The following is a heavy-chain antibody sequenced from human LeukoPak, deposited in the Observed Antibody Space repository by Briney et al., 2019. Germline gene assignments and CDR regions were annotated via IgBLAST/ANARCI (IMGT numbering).Heavy chain of an antibody. J-gene: IGHJ4*02. CDR3: ARTYDDGSSDY. CDR1: GGSISSGGYY. Sequence: SETLSLTCTVSGGSISSGGYYWSWIRQPPGKGLEWIGYIYHSGSTYYNPSLKSRVTISVDRSKNQFSLKLSSVTAADTAVYYCARTYDDGSSDYWGQGTLVTVSS. V-gene: IGHV4-30-2*01. D-gene: IGHD4-17*01. CDR2: IYHSGST.